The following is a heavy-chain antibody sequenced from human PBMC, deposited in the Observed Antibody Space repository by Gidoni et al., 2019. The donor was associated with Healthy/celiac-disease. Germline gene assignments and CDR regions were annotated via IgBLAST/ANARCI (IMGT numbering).Heavy chain of an antibody. CDR2: IYCSGST. J-gene: IGHJ4*02. V-gene: IGHV4-59*08. CDR1: GGSSSSYY. Sequence: QVQLQESGPGLVKPSETLSLTCTVSGGSSSSYYWSWIRQPPGKGLEWIGYIYCSGSTNYTPSLKSRVTISVDMSKNQFSLKLSSVTAADTAVYYCARRSYYGSGSYYNFDYWGQGTLVTVSS. D-gene: IGHD3-10*01. CDR3: ARRSYYGSGSYYNFDY.